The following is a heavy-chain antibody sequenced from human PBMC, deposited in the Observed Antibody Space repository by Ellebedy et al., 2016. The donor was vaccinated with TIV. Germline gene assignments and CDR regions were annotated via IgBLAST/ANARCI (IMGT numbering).Heavy chain of an antibody. V-gene: IGHV1-3*01. CDR2: IIVENGNT. CDR1: GYIFSDHT. Sequence: AASVKVSCKASGYIFSDHTIHWVRQAPGQRLEWMGWIIVENGNTRYSQNFQGRITITRDTSARIAHMELRSLRSEDTDVYYCARDRPPFGELLGPLDIWGQGTMVSVSS. J-gene: IGHJ3*02. D-gene: IGHD3-10*01. CDR3: ARDRPPFGELLGPLDI.